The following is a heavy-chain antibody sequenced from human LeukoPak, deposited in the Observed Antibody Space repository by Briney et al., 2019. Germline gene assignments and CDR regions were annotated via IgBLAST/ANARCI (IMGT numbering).Heavy chain of an antibody. J-gene: IGHJ4*01. CDR2: IWHSGYT. D-gene: IGHD1-20*01. Sequence: SETLSLTCAVSGGSISKTNWWSWVRQSPGTGLEWIGEIWHSGYTNYNPSLKSRVTISVDTSKNQFSLRLTSVTAADTAIYYCASRYNWNHFDYWGHGILVTVSS. CDR3: ASRYNWNHFDY. CDR1: GGSISKTNW. V-gene: IGHV4-4*02.